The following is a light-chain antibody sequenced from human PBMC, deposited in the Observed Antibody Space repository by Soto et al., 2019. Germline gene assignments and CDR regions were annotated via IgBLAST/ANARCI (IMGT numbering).Light chain of an antibody. CDR2: ENN. CDR1: SSNIGNNY. J-gene: IGLJ1*01. V-gene: IGLV1-51*02. Sequence: QSALTQPPSVSAAPGQKVTISCSGSSSNIGNNYVSWYQQLPGTAPKLLIYENNKRPSGIPDRFSGSKSGTSATLGITVLQTGDESDYYCGTWDSSLSAVFGTGTKLTVL. CDR3: GTWDSSLSAV.